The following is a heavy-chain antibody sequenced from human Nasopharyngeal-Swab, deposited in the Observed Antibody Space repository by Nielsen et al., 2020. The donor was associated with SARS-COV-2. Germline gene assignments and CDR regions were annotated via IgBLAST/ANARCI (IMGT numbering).Heavy chain of an antibody. CDR2: IYYSGST. D-gene: IGHD4-17*01. CDR1: GGSISSYY. J-gene: IGHJ6*02. V-gene: IGHV4-59*01. CDR3: ARDLLYGDFYYYYGMDV. Sequence: SETLSLTCTVSGGSISSYYWSWIRQPPGKGLKWIGYIYYSGSTNYNPSLKSRVTISVDTSKNQFSLKLSSVTAADTAVYYCARDLLYGDFYYYYGMDVWGQGTTVTVSS.